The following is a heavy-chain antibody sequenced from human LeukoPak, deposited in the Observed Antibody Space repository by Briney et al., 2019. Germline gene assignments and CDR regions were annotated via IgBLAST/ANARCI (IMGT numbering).Heavy chain of an antibody. V-gene: IGHV4-59*01. CDR3: ARSDPLVPAAIDY. D-gene: IGHD2-2*01. J-gene: IGHJ4*02. Sequence: PSETLSLTCTVSGGSISSYYWSWIRQPPGKGLEWIGYIYYSESTNYNPSLKSRVTISVDTSKNQFSLKLSSVTAADTAVYYCARSDPLVPAAIDYWGQGTLVTVSS. CDR2: IYYSEST. CDR1: GGSISSYY.